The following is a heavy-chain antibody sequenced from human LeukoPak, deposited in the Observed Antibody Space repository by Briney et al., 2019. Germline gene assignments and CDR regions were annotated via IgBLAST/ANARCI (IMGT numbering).Heavy chain of an antibody. CDR3: ARGLAEGGSYALDY. V-gene: IGHV4-39*07. Sequence: PSETLSLACTVSGGSISSGGYYWGWIRQPPGKGLEWIGEINHSGSTNYNPSLKSRVTISVDTSKNQFSLKLSSVTAADTAVYYCARGLAEGGSYALDYWGQGTLVTVSS. D-gene: IGHD1-26*01. J-gene: IGHJ4*02. CDR2: INHSGST. CDR1: GGSISSGGYY.